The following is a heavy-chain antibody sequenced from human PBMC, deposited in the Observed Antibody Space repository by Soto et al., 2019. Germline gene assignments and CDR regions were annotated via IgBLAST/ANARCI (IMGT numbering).Heavy chain of an antibody. CDR3: AREDDGGDRDYYGLDV. CDR2: IHFSGSV. V-gene: IGHV4-30-4*08. Sequence: QVQLQQSGPGLVKPSQTLSLTCTVSGGSISGDYYHWTWIRQSPGKGLEWIGYIHFSGSVLYNPSFKSRPTISVYTSKNQFYLHLRSVTAADTAVYFCAREDDGGDRDYYGLDVWGQGTTVTVSS. D-gene: IGHD2-21*02. J-gene: IGHJ6*02. CDR1: GGSISGDYYH.